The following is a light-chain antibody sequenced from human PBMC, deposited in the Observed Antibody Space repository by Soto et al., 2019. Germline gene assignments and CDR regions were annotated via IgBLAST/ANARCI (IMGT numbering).Light chain of an antibody. Sequence: EIVLTQSPATLSLSPGERATLSCRASQSVSSYLAWYQQKPGQAPRLLIYDASNRATGIPARFSGSGSGTDFTLTISSLEPEDFAVYYCQQRSNWQGITFGPWTKVDIK. J-gene: IGKJ3*01. CDR3: QQRSNWQGIT. V-gene: IGKV3-11*01. CDR2: DAS. CDR1: QSVSSY.